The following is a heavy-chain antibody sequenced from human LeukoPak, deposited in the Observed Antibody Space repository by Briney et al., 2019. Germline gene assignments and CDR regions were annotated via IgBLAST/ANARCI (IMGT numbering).Heavy chain of an antibody. Sequence: GGSLRLSCAASGLTFSGYWMHWVRQAPGKGLVWVSRISSDGSSTNYADSVRGRFTISRSNAKNTLYLQMDSLRAEDTAVYFCARAPMSGYTYTMGSWGQGTPVTVSS. D-gene: IGHD5-18*01. V-gene: IGHV3-74*01. CDR3: ARAPMSGYTYTMGS. J-gene: IGHJ4*02. CDR2: ISSDGSST. CDR1: GLTFSGYW.